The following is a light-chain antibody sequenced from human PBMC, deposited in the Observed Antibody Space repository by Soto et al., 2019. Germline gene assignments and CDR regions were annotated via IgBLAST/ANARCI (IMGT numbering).Light chain of an antibody. CDR2: GAS. V-gene: IGKV3-15*01. CDR3: QQYNNWPRT. Sequence: EIVLTQSPGTLSLSPGERATLSCRASQSVSSSLAWYQQKPGQAPRLLIYGASTRATGIPARFSGSGSGTEFTLTISSLQSEDFAVYYCQQYNNWPRTFGQGTKVE. CDR1: QSVSSS. J-gene: IGKJ1*01.